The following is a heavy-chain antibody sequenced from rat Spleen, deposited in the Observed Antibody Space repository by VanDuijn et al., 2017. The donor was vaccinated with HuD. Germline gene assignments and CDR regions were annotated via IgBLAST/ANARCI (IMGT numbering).Heavy chain of an antibody. CDR3: ARHFGGFDY. V-gene: IGHV5-7*01. Sequence: EVQLVESGGGLVQPGWSLKLSCAASGFTFSDYNMAWVRQAPRRGLEWVATITYDGSSTHYRDSVKGRFTISRDNVKSTLYLQMDSLRSEDTATYYCARHFGGFDYWGQGVMVTVSS. D-gene: IGHD4-6*01. CDR1: GFTFSDYN. CDR2: ITYDGSST. J-gene: IGHJ2*01.